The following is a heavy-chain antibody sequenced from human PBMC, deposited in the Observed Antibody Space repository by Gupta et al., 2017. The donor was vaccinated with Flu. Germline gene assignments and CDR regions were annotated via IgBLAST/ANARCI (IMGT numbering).Heavy chain of an antibody. D-gene: IGHD6-13*01. CDR2: TRNRADSYIA. CDR3: ATEGAAPCPDFDR. J-gene: IGHJ4*02. CDR1: Y. V-gene: IGHV3-72*01. Sequence: YGNWVRQAPGKGLEWVGRTRNRADSYIAEYAASVKARFTITRDESKDTMYLQMNSLRTEDSAVYYCATEGAAPCPDFDRWGQGTLVTVSS.